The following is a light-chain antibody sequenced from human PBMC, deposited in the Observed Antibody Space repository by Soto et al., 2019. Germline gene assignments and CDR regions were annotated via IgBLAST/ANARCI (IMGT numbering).Light chain of an antibody. V-gene: IGLV2-14*01. J-gene: IGLJ1*01. Sequence: QSALTQPASVSGSPGQSVTLSCTGTSCDVGGYNYVSWYQQHPGKAPKLMIYEVSNRPSGVSNRFSGSKSGNTASLTISGLQAEDEADYYCSSYTSSSTPLVFGTGTKLTVL. CDR3: SSYTSSSTPLV. CDR1: SCDVGGYNY. CDR2: EVS.